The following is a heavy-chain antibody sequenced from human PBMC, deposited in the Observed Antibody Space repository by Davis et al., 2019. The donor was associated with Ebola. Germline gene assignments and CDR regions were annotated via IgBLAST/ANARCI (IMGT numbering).Heavy chain of an antibody. CDR2: ISSSGRTI. Sequence: GESLKISCAASGFTFSDYYMSWIRQAPGKGLEWVSYISSSGRTIYYADSVKGRFTISRDNSKNTLYLQMSSLRAEDTAIYYCATHMGHYDSGDYWGQGTLVTVSS. J-gene: IGHJ4*02. CDR1: GFTFSDYY. D-gene: IGHD3-10*01. V-gene: IGHV3-11*01. CDR3: ATHMGHYDSGDY.